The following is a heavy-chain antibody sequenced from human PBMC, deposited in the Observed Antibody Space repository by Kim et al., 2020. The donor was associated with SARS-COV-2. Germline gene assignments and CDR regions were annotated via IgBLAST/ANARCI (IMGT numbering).Heavy chain of an antibody. CDR3: AKDIFRWAFDF. J-gene: IGHJ3*01. D-gene: IGHD3-9*01. CDR1: GFGVGGNA. CDR2: IGGSGDST. Sequence: GGSLRLSCAASGFGVGGNAMAWVRQAPGKGLEWVSAIGGSGDSTDYPDSVKGRFTISRDTSKNTLYLQMNSLRDDDTAVYYCAKDIFRWAFDFWCQG. V-gene: IGHV3-23*01.